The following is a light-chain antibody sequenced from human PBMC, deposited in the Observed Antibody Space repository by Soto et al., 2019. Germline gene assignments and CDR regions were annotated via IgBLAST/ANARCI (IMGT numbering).Light chain of an antibody. J-gene: IGKJ1*01. CDR2: GAS. V-gene: IGKV3-15*01. CDR1: QSVDIN. Sequence: EIVLTQSPATLSVSPGDRVTLSCRASQSVDINLARYQQRPGQAPRLLVYGASTKATDMPGRFSGRGSGTEFTLTINNRQSEDFAVYYCQQYRNWPRTFGQGTKVEIK. CDR3: QQYRNWPRT.